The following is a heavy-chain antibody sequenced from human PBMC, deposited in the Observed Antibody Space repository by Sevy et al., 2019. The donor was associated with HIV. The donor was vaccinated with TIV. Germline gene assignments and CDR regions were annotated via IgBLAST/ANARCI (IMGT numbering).Heavy chain of an antibody. CDR2: LSFGCGKI. Sequence: GGSLRLSCAASGFAFYEYSMSWIRQAPGKGLEWVATLSFGCGKINYADSVKGRFTISRDNSKNSFYLQMDNLRVEDTALYYGVRGGCSRPFDYWGQGTRVTVSS. D-gene: IGHD3-16*01. CDR3: VRGGCSRPFDY. J-gene: IGHJ4*02. V-gene: IGHV3-23*01. CDR1: GFAFYEYS.